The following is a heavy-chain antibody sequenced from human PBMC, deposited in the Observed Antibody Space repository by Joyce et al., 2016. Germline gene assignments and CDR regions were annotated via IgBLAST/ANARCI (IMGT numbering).Heavy chain of an antibody. CDR3: AREGLPHGGFDY. CDR2: SKIEKGDT. CDR1: GFTFTGYY. Sequence: QVQLVQSGTEVKKPGASVKVSCKASGFTFTGYYMHWVRQAPGQGLEMMCWSKIEKGDTHYPQNVQGRVTMTRDTSINTAYMEVTRLRSDDTAFYYCAREGLPHGGFDYWGLGTLVTVSS. V-gene: IGHV1-2*02. J-gene: IGHJ4*02.